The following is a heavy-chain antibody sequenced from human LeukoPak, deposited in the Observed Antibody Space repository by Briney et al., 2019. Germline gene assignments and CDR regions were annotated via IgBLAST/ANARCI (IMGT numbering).Heavy chain of an antibody. CDR2: INPSTGAT. CDR1: GYTFTAYY. J-gene: IGHJ4*02. Sequence: ASVKVSCKASGYTFTAYYMHWVRQAPGQGLEWMGWINPSTGATNYPQKFQGRVTMTRDTSIDTAYMELKRLTSDDTAVFFCARAYCGRPYCNTPLSEFDLWGQGTLVTVSS. D-gene: IGHD2-21*01. CDR3: ARAYCGRPYCNTPLSEFDL. V-gene: IGHV1-2*02.